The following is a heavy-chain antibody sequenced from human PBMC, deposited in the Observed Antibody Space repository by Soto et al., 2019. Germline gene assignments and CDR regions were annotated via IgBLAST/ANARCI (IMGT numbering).Heavy chain of an antibody. V-gene: IGHV1-69*01. D-gene: IGHD6-6*01. CDR3: ASSELRLHYYYYGMEV. Sequence: QVQLVQSGAAVKKPGSSVKVSCKASGGTFSSYAISWVRQAPGQGLEWLGGTIPIFGTANYAQKYQGSVTITADESTSTASVELSSLRSEDTAVYYCASSELRLHYYYYGMEVWGQGTTVTVAS. CDR1: GGTFSSYA. CDR2: TIPIFGTA. J-gene: IGHJ6*02.